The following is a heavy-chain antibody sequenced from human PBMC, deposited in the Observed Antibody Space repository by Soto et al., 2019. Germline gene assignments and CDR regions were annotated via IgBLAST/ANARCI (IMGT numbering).Heavy chain of an antibody. Sequence: QLQLQESDPGLVKPSETLSLTCNVSGGSISGTTYYWAWIRQPPGKGPEWIGSIYYSGTTYYKSSLKSRVTISVDASNNQFSLKVSSVTAADTAVYYCARHLEERRMATTPFDYWGQGTLVTVSS. CDR3: ARHLEERRMATTPFDY. D-gene: IGHD4-17*01. CDR1: GGSISGTTYY. J-gene: IGHJ4*02. V-gene: IGHV4-39*01. CDR2: IYYSGTT.